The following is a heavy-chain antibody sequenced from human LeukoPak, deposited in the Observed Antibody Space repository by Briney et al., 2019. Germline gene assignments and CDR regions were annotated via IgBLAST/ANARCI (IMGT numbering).Heavy chain of an antibody. D-gene: IGHD1-1*01. J-gene: IGHJ3*02. CDR1: GGSITNSY. V-gene: IGHV4-59*01. CDR2: VNYCWST. Sequence: SETLSLTCTVSGGSITNSYWYWIWKSPGKGLEWIGYVNYCWSTNYNPSLTIRVTISVAMSKNQFSLKLSSVTAADTAVYFCARGPLSTNDFDIWGQGTMVTVSS. CDR3: ARGPLSTNDFDI.